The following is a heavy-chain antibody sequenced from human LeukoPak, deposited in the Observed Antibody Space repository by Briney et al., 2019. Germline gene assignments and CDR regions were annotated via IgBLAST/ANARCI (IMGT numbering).Heavy chain of an antibody. D-gene: IGHD3-10*01. CDR1: GGSFSGYD. V-gene: IGHV4-34*01. CDR3: ARGPHITMVRGVIGKIYFDY. CDR2: INHSGST. Sequence: SETLSLTCAVYGGSFSGYDWSWIRQPPGKGLEWIGEINHSGSTNYNPSLKSRVTISVDTSKNQFSLKLSSVTAADTAVYYCARGPHITMVRGVIGKIYFDYWGQGTLVTVSS. J-gene: IGHJ4*02.